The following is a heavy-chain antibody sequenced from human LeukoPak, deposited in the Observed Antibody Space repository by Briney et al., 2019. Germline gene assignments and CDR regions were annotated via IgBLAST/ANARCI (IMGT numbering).Heavy chain of an antibody. V-gene: IGHV1-2*02. CDR2: INPNSGGT. D-gene: IGHD5-18*01. CDR3: ARVRYSYETATGAWFDP. J-gene: IGHJ5*02. CDR1: GYTFTGYY. Sequence: ASVKVSCKVSGYTFTGYYMHWVRQAPGQGLEWMGWINPNSGGTNYAQKFQGRVTMTRDTSISTAYMELSRLRSDDTAVYYCARVRYSYETATGAWFDPWGQGTLVTVSS.